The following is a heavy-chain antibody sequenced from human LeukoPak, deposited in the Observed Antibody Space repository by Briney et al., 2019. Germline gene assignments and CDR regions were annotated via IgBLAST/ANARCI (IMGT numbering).Heavy chain of an antibody. J-gene: IGHJ4*02. CDR1: GFTFSSYS. V-gene: IGHV3-21*01. CDR2: ISSSSSYI. Sequence: GGSLRLSCAASGFTFSSYSMNWVRQAPGKGLEWVSSISSSSSYIYYADSVKSRFTISRDNAKNSLYLQMNSLRAEDTAVYYCARDSRTKRRYFDYWGQGTLVTVSS. D-gene: IGHD1-1*01. CDR3: ARDSRTKRRYFDY.